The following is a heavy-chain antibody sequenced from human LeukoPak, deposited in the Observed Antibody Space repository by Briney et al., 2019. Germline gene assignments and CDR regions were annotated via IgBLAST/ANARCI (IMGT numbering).Heavy chain of an antibody. J-gene: IGHJ4*02. CDR1: GYTFTGYY. Sequence: ASVKVSCKASGYTFTGYYMHWVRQAPGQGLEWMGWINPNSGGTNYAQKFQGRVTITRDTSASTAYMELSSLRSEDTAVYYCARVVYYYDSSGYLDYWGQGTLVTVSS. CDR2: INPNSGGT. D-gene: IGHD3-22*01. V-gene: IGHV1-2*02. CDR3: ARVVYYYDSSGYLDY.